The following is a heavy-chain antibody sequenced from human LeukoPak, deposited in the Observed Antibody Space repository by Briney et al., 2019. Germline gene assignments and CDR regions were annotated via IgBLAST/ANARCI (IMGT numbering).Heavy chain of an antibody. V-gene: IGHV3-33*06. CDR3: ANGDCRGGRCSSGAH. J-gene: IGHJ4*02. Sequence: PGRSLRLSCAASGFTFSNFGMHWVRQAPGKGLEWVAVIFYDGTNKNYADFVKGRFTISRDNSKNTLYLHMNSVRGEDTAMYYCANGDCRGGRCSSGAHWGQGTLVTVSS. D-gene: IGHD2-15*01. CDR2: IFYDGTNK. CDR1: GFTFSNFG.